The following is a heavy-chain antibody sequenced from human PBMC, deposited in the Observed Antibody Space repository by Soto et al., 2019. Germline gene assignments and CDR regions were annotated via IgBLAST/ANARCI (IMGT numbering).Heavy chain of an antibody. Sequence: QLQLVESGGGVVQPGRSLRLSCAASGFTFSTFAMHWVRRAPGRGLEWVAVISSDGFTQYYADSIRGRFAISRDNSKNTLYLQMNSLRREDAAVYYCARAPTSRFDYWGQGTLVTVSA. CDR2: ISSDGFTQ. CDR3: ARAPTSRFDY. V-gene: IGHV3-30*09. CDR1: GFTFSTFA. J-gene: IGHJ4*02.